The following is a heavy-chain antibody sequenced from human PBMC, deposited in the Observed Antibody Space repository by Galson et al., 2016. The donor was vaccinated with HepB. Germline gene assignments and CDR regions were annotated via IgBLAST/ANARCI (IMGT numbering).Heavy chain of an antibody. CDR2: TYYRSRWYS. V-gene: IGHV6-1*01. J-gene: IGHJ4*02. CDR3: ARDQDSSSWYTLFDV. CDR1: GDSVSSKFGA. Sequence: CAISGDSVSSKFGAWNWIRQAPSRGLEWLGRTYYRSRWYSNYAASVESRISINPDTSTNQFSLHLKSVTPEDTGVYYCARDQDSSSWYTLFDVWGQGILIAVSS. D-gene: IGHD6-13*01.